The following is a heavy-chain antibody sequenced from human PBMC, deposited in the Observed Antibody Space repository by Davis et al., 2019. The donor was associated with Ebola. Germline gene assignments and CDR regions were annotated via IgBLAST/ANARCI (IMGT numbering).Heavy chain of an antibody. CDR1: GGSISSSSSY. J-gene: IGHJ4*02. CDR3: ARLPHCNNGRCYFDS. D-gene: IGHD2-8*01. CDR2: TYYSGST. Sequence: SETLSLTCTVSGGSISSSSSYWGWIRQPPGKGLVWIGSTYYSGSTFHNPSLKSRVTVSVDTSKNQISLSLGSVTAADTAVYYCARLPHCNNGRCYFDSWGQGTLVTVSS. V-gene: IGHV4-39*01.